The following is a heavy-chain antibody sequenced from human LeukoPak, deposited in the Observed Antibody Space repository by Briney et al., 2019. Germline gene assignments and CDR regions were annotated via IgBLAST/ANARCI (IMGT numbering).Heavy chain of an antibody. CDR3: VRVHVNSGYYFGDAFDI. Sequence: SETLSLTCTVSGYSISSGSYWGWIRQPPGKGLEWIGNIYHSGSTYYNPSLKSRVTISVDTSKNQFSLKLSSVTAADTAVHYCVRVHVNSGYYFGDAFDIWGQGTMVTVSS. V-gene: IGHV4-38-2*02. J-gene: IGHJ3*02. D-gene: IGHD3-22*01. CDR1: GYSISSGSY. CDR2: IYHSGST.